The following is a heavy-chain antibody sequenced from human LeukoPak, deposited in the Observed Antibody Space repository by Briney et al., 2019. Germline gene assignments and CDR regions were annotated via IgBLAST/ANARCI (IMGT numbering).Heavy chain of an antibody. CDR2: IIPIFGTA. Sequence: SVKVSCKASGGTFSSYAISWVRQAPGQGLEWMGGIIPIFGTANYAQKFQGRVTITADESTSTAYMELSSLRSEDTAVYYCASTTYGDYDAFDIWGRGTMVTVSS. CDR3: ASTTYGDYDAFDI. D-gene: IGHD4-17*01. J-gene: IGHJ3*02. CDR1: GGTFSSYA. V-gene: IGHV1-69*13.